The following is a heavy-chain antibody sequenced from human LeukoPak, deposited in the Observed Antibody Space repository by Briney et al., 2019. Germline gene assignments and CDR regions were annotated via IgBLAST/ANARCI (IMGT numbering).Heavy chain of an antibody. CDR1: GGTFSSYA. CDR3: AGTRDAYNFGDFDY. Sequence: GSSVTLSFNAAGGTFSSYAISWVWQPPGQGLGWVGGIIPIFGAANYAQKFQGRVTITTDESTSTAYMELSSLRSEDTAVYYCAGTRDAYNFGDFDYWGQGTLVTVSS. J-gene: IGHJ4*02. D-gene: IGHD5-24*01. CDR2: IIPIFGAA. V-gene: IGHV1-69*05.